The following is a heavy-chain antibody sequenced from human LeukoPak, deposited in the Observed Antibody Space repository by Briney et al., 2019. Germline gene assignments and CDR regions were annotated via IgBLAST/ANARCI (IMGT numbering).Heavy chain of an antibody. Sequence: SETLSLTCTVSGGSISSSSYYWGWIRQPPGKGLEWIGSIYYSGSTYYNPSLKSRVTISVDTSKNQLSLKLSSVTAADTAVFYCARVLYSGSSNFDYWGQGTLVTVSS. CDR1: GGSISSSSYY. D-gene: IGHD1-26*01. J-gene: IGHJ4*02. V-gene: IGHV4-39*01. CDR2: IYYSGST. CDR3: ARVLYSGSSNFDY.